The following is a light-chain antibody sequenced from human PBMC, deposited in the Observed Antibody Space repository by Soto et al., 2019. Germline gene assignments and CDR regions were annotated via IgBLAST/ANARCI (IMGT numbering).Light chain of an antibody. CDR3: QQYHSPPLT. CDR1: QNIRSND. J-gene: IGKJ1*01. CDR2: GAI. V-gene: IGKV3-20*01. Sequence: DIVLRQSPGTLSLSPGQRATLSCRASQNIRSNDIAWFQQKPGQPPRLLIYGAINRATGIPARFSGSGSGTEFSITISSLEPEDFVVYYCQQYHSPPLTFGPWTKVEI.